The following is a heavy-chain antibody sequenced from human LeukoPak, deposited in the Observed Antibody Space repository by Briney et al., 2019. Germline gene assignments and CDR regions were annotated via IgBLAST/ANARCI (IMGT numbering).Heavy chain of an antibody. J-gene: IGHJ4*01. D-gene: IGHD3-10*01. CDR3: ARDVNGGYFDL. CDR2: MKGDGSEE. V-gene: IGHV3-7*01. Sequence: GGSPRLSCAASGFTFSNYWMSWLRQAPGKGPEWVAQMKGDGSEEYYVGSVRGRFTISRDNAKNSLFLQMNSLRVEDRAVYFCARDVNGGYFDLWGHGTLVTVSS. CDR1: GFTFSNYW.